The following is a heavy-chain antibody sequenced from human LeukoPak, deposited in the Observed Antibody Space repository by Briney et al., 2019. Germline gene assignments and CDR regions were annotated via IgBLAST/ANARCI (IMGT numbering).Heavy chain of an antibody. CDR3: ARRLTTSHDLDY. V-gene: IGHV1-2*02. CDR1: GSTFTGHY. Sequence: ASVKLSCSPSGSTFTGHYTNWVRQAPGLGLGWLSWINPISGVTNSPQKFHGRVTMTRDTAISTEYMDLNRLTSDDTVVYYCARRLTTSHDLDYWGQGTLVTVSS. J-gene: IGHJ4*02. CDR2: INPISGVT. D-gene: IGHD2-2*01.